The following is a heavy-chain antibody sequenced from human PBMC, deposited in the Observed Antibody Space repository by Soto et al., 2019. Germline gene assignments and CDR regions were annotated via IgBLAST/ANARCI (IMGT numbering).Heavy chain of an antibody. J-gene: IGHJ4*02. D-gene: IGHD2-2*01. V-gene: IGHV1-46*01. CDR3: ARSFLGPHSTSSDGTYYDY. CDR2: IDPSGDTI. Sequence: ASVKVSCKASGYTFTSYYMHWVRQAPGQGLEWMGIIDPSGDTIVYAQKFQGRVSMTTDTPASTVYLELSSLRSGDTAVFYCARSFLGPHSTSSDGTYYDYWGQGTLVTVSS. CDR1: GYTFTSYY.